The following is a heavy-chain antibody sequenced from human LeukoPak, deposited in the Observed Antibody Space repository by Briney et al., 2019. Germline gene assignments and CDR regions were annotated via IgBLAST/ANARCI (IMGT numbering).Heavy chain of an antibody. CDR1: GYTFTSYG. Sequence: ASVNVTCKASGYTFTSYGISWVRQAAGQGLEGMGWIRAYNGHTNYAQKLQGRVTMTTDTSTSTAYMELRRLRSDGTAVYYCARETDSDAFDIWGQRTMVTVSS. CDR3: ARETDSDAFDI. V-gene: IGHV1-18*01. CDR2: IRAYNGHT. J-gene: IGHJ3*02. D-gene: IGHD2-15*01.